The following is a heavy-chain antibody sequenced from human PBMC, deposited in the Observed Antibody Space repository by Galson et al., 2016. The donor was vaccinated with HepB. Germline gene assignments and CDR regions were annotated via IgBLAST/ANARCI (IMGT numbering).Heavy chain of an antibody. CDR2: ITYVGSNK. D-gene: IGHD3-22*01. CDR1: GFTFSSYS. J-gene: IGHJ4*02. V-gene: IGHV3-30-3*01. Sequence: SLRLSCAASGFTFSSYSMHWVRQAPGKGLEWVAVITYVGSNKFYADSVKGRFTISRDNSKNTLYLQMNNLRAEDTAIYYCARGFNYYDSCMIYWGQGTQVTVSS. CDR3: ARGFNYYDSCMIY.